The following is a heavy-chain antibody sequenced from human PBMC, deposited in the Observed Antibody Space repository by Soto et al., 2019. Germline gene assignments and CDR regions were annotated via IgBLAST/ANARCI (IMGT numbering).Heavy chain of an antibody. Sequence: GASVKVSCKASGYTFTGYYMHWVRQAPGQGLEWMGWINPNSGGTNYAQKFQGWVTMTRDTSISTAYMELSRLRSDDTAVYYCARGIVGATKGAFDIWGQGTMVTVSS. CDR2: INPNSGGT. V-gene: IGHV1-2*04. J-gene: IGHJ3*02. CDR3: ARGIVGATKGAFDI. D-gene: IGHD1-26*01. CDR1: GYTFTGYY.